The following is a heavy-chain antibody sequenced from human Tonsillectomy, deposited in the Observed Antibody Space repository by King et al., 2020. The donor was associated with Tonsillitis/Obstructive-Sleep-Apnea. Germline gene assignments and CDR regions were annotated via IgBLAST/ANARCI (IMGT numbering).Heavy chain of an antibody. Sequence: VQLVESGGGLVQPGGSLSLSCSASGFTFSSYAMHWVRQAPGKGLEYVSAISSNGGSTYYADSVKGRFTISRDNSKNTLYLQMSSLRAEDTAVYYCVKGALLWFGELSYFDYWGQGTLVTVSS. CDR1: GFTFSSYA. D-gene: IGHD3-10*01. CDR3: VKGALLWFGELSYFDY. J-gene: IGHJ4*02. CDR2: ISSNGGST. V-gene: IGHV3-64D*06.